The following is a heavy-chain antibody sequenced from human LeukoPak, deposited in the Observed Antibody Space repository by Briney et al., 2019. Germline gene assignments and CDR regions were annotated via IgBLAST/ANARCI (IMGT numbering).Heavy chain of an antibody. CDR2: IYTSGST. D-gene: IGHD3-3*01. V-gene: IGHV4-4*08. CDR3: ARVSTLRFLEWSFDY. Sequence: SETLSLTCTVSGGSISSYYWSWVRQPPGKGLEWVGRIYTSGSTNYNPSLKSRVTISVDTSKNQFSLKLGSVTAADTAVYYCARVSTLRFLEWSFDYWGQGTLVTVSS. J-gene: IGHJ4*02. CDR1: GGSISSYY.